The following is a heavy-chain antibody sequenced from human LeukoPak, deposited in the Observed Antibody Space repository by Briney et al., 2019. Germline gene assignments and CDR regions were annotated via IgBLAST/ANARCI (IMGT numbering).Heavy chain of an antibody. CDR1: GYIFTSYD. Sequence: ASVKVSCKASGYIFTSYDINWVRQATGQGLEWMGWMNPNSCNKGYAQKFQDRVTITRNASISTAYMELSSMGYEAASVYYCARGSGYLRVGYWGQGTLVTVSS. J-gene: IGHJ4*02. D-gene: IGHD3-22*01. CDR3: ARGSGYLRVGY. CDR2: MNPNSCNK. V-gene: IGHV1-8*03.